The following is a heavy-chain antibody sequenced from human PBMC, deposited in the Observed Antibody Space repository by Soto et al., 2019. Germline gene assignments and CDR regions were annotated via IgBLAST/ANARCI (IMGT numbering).Heavy chain of an antibody. CDR3: VRHGGRLFDY. D-gene: IGHD2-15*01. CDR1: DGFISSSNY. J-gene: IGHJ4*02. Sequence: QVQLQESGPGLVKPSGTLSLTCAVSDGFISSSNYWSWVRQPPGKGLEWIGQVYHNGGPSYNPSLRSRVTMSIDKSKNPFSLNLSAVTAADTAVYFCVRHGGRLFDYWGPGHLVTVSS. V-gene: IGHV4-4*02. CDR2: VYHNGGP.